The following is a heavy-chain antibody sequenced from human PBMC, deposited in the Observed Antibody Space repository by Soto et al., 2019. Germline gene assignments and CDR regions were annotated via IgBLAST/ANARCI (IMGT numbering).Heavy chain of an antibody. V-gene: IGHV3-74*01. Sequence: EVQLVESGGVLVQPGGSLRLSCAASGFTFSSHWMHWVRQAPGKGLVWVSRINSDGSRINYADSVKGRLTISRDNAKNTVYLQMNSPRAEDTAVYICARGASGRYYMDVWGKGTTVTVSS. D-gene: IGHD3-10*01. J-gene: IGHJ6*03. CDR2: INSDGSRI. CDR3: ARGASGRYYMDV. CDR1: GFTFSSHW.